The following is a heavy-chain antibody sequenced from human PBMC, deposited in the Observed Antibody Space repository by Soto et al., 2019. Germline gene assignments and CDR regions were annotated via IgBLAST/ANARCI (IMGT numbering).Heavy chain of an antibody. CDR2: INPNSGAT. D-gene: IGHD3-3*01. CDR1: GYTFTGYF. CDR3: ARGGGTILAPLP. J-gene: IGHJ5*02. V-gene: IGHV1-2*02. Sequence: ASVKVSCKASGYTFTGYFMHWVRQAPGQGLEWMGWINPNSGATKYAQKFQGRVTLSRDTSIRTAYMELTGLRSDDTAVYYCARGGGTILAPLPWGQGTQVTVSS.